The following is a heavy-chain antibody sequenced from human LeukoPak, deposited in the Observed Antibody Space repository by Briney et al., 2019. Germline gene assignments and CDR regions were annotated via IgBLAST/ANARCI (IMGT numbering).Heavy chain of an antibody. D-gene: IGHD3-10*01. CDR2: INPNSGGT. J-gene: IGHJ5*02. V-gene: IGHV1-2*02. CDR1: GYTFTGYY. CDR3: ARDYYGSGSPGP. Sequence: EASVKVSCKASGYTFTGYYMHWVRQAPGQGLEWMGWINPNSGGTNYAQKFQGRVTMTRDTSISTAYMELSRLRSDDTAVYYCARDYYGSGSPGPWGQGTLVTVSS.